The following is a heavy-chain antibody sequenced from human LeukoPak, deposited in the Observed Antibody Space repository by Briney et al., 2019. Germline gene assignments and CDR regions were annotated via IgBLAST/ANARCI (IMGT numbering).Heavy chain of an antibody. CDR2: IYHSGST. CDR3: ARGPPVQLGPNFDC. D-gene: IGHD3-16*01. CDR1: GGSISSYY. Sequence: SETLSLTCTVSGGSISSYYWSWIRQPPGKGLEWIGYIYHSGSTNYNPSLKSRVTISVDTSTNQFSLKLTSVTAADTAVYYCARGPPVQLGPNFDCWGQGTLVTVSS. J-gene: IGHJ4*02. V-gene: IGHV4-59*01.